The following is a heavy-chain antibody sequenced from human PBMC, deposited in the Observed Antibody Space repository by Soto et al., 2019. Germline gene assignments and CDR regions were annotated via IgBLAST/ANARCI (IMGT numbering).Heavy chain of an antibody. V-gene: IGHV3-23*01. CDR3: AKCSFNFDTTGYYFRDFDF. CDR2: ISGDGGSA. Sequence: SLRLSCAASGFKFDTYAMNWVRQAPGKGLEWVSGISGDGGSAYYADSVKGRFTVSRDNSKNTLYLQMKSLRAEDTAVYYCAKCSFNFDTTGYYFRDFDFWGQGTLVTVSS. J-gene: IGHJ4*02. D-gene: IGHD3-22*01. CDR1: GFKFDTYA.